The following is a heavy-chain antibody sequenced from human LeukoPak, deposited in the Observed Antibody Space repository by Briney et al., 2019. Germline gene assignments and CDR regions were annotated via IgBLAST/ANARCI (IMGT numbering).Heavy chain of an antibody. CDR1: GFTFSSYW. CDR3: ARDLGH. Sequence: GGSLRLSCAASGFTFSSYWMHWVRQAPGEGLGWVSRINIDGSSTSYADSVKGRFTISRDNAKNTLYLQMNSLRAEDTAVYYCARDLGHWGQGTLVTVSS. J-gene: IGHJ4*02. V-gene: IGHV3-74*01. CDR2: INIDGSST.